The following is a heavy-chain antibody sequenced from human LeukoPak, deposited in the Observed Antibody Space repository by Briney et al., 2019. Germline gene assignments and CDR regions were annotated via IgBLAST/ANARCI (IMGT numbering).Heavy chain of an antibody. CDR1: VGSISSYY. Sequence: PSETLSLTCTVSVGSISSYYWSWIRQPPGKGLEWIGYIYYSGSTNYNPSLKSRVTISVDTSKNQFSLKLSSVTAADTAVYYCARGRNRGVVDYWGQGTLVTVSS. D-gene: IGHD3-16*01. J-gene: IGHJ4*02. CDR2: IYYSGST. CDR3: ARGRNRGVVDY. V-gene: IGHV4-59*01.